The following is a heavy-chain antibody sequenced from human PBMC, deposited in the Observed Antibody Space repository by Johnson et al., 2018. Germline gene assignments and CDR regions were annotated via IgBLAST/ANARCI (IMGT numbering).Heavy chain of an antibody. J-gene: IGHJ3*02. V-gene: IGHV3-30-3*01. CDR3: AREAYSSGRAGIFAI. CDR1: GVTLSNCI. Sequence: QVQLVQSGGGLVKPGGSLRLSCGVSGVTLSNCIMHWVRQAPGKGLEWVALISHDEIDKQYGDSAKDRFTISSDISKNTVYLQMNSLRDEDTAAYYCAREAYSSGRAGIFAIWGQGTMVTVSS. CDR2: ISHDEIDK. D-gene: IGHD3-22*01.